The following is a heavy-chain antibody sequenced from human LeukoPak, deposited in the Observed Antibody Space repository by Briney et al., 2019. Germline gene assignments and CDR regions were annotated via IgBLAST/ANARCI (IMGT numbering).Heavy chain of an antibody. V-gene: IGHV4-30-4*08. CDR3: ALRSPYCSGGSCYHDY. CDR1: GGSISSGDYY. D-gene: IGHD2-15*01. J-gene: IGHJ4*02. CDR2: IYYSGST. Sequence: SETLSLTCTVSGGSISSGDYYWSWIRQPPGKGLEWIGYIYYSGSTYYNPSLKSRVTISVDASKNQFSLKLSSVTAADTAVYYCALRSPYCSGGSCYHDYWGQGTLVTVSS.